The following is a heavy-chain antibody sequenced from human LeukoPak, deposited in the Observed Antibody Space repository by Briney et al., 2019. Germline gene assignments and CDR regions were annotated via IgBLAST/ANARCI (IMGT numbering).Heavy chain of an antibody. CDR2: INPNSGGT. CDR1: GYTFTGYY. D-gene: IGHD3-22*01. Sequence: ASVKVSCKASGYTFTGYYMHWVRQAPGQGLEWMGWINPNSGGTNYAQKFQGRVTMTRDTSIGTAYMELSRLRSDDTAVYYCARGYYDSSGYWIYYYYMDVWGKGTTVTVSS. CDR3: ARGYYDSSGYWIYYYYMDV. V-gene: IGHV1-2*02. J-gene: IGHJ6*03.